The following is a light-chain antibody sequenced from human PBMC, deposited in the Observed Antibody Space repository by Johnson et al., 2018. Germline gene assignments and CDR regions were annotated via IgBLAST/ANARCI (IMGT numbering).Light chain of an antibody. Sequence: QSVLTQPPSVSAAPGQKVTISCSGCSSNIGNNYVSWYQQLPGTAPKLLIYENNKRPSGTPDRFAGSKSGTYASLGITDLQPGDEADYYCGTWDSSLSAGNVFGTGTKVTVL. CDR3: GTWDSSLSAGNV. V-gene: IGLV1-51*02. CDR1: SSNIGNNY. J-gene: IGLJ1*01. CDR2: ENN.